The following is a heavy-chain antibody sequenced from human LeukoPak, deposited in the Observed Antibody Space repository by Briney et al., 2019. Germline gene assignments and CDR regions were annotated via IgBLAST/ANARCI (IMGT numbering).Heavy chain of an antibody. CDR1: GFTFSSYS. CDR2: ISGSSNYI. Sequence: GGSLRLSCAASGFTFSSYSMNWVRQAPGKGLEWVSYISGSSNYIYYADSVKGRFTISRDNAKNSVYLQMNSLRADDTAVCYCAREPSGWYLDYWGRGTLVTVSS. V-gene: IGHV3-21*01. D-gene: IGHD6-19*01. CDR3: AREPSGWYLDY. J-gene: IGHJ4*02.